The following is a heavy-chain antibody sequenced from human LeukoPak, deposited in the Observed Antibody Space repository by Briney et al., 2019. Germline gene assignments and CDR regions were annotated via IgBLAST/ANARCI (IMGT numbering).Heavy chain of an antibody. CDR1: GFTFSTYA. Sequence: GGSLRLSCAASGFTFSTYAMTWVRQAPGKGLEWVSTISGSGGNTYYADSVKGRFTISRDNSKNTLSLQMNSLRAEDTAVYYCAKAFDSSGLFDYWGQGILVTVSS. CDR3: AKAFDSSGLFDY. CDR2: ISGSGGNT. D-gene: IGHD6-19*01. V-gene: IGHV3-23*01. J-gene: IGHJ4*02.